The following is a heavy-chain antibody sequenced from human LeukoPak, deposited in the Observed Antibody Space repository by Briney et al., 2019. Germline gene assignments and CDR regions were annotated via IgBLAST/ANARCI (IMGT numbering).Heavy chain of an antibody. V-gene: IGHV1-18*01. D-gene: IGHD3-9*01. CDR1: GYTFTSYG. J-gene: IGHJ4*02. CDR2: ISAYNGNT. Sequence: GASVKVSCKASGYTFTSYGISWVRQAPGQGLEWMGWISAYNGNTNYAQKLQGRVTMTTDTSTSTAYMELRSLRSDDTAVYYCAREDYDILTGYPSFIDYWGQGTLVTVSS. CDR3: AREDYDILTGYPSFIDY.